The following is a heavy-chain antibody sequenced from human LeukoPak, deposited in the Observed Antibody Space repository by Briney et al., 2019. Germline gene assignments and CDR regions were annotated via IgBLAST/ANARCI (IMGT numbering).Heavy chain of an antibody. J-gene: IGHJ3*02. CDR3: ARDPIVVVVAAIEDDAFDI. Sequence: PSETLSLTCAVYGGSFSGYYWSWIRQPPGKGLEWIGEINHSGSTNYNPSLKSRVTISVDTSKNQFSLKLSSVTAADTAVYYCARDPIVVVVAAIEDDAFDIWGQGTMVTVSS. D-gene: IGHD2-15*01. CDR1: GGSFSGYY. V-gene: IGHV4-34*01. CDR2: INHSGST.